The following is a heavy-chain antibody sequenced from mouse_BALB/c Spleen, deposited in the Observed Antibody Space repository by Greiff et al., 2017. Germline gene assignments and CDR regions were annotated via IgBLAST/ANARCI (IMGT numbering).Heavy chain of an antibody. CDR2: IWAGGST. CDR1: GFSLTSYG. Sequence: VQLQQSGPGLVAPSQSLSITCTVSGFSLTSYGVHWVRQPPGKGLEWLGVIWAGGSTNYNSALMSRLSISKDNSKSQVFLKMNSLQTDDTAMYYCARVNYYGSSFHYFDYWGQGTTLTVSS. CDR3: ARVNYYGSSFHYFDY. J-gene: IGHJ2*01. V-gene: IGHV2-9*02. D-gene: IGHD1-1*01.